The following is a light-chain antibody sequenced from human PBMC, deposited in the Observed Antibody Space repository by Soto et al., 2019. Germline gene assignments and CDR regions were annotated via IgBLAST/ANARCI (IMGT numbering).Light chain of an antibody. CDR1: QSVSSSY. CDR3: QQYDSSPVT. V-gene: IGKV3-20*01. J-gene: IGKJ3*01. CDR2: GAS. Sequence: EIVLTQSPGTLSLSPGERATLSCRASQSVSSSYLAWYQQKPGQAPRLLIYGASSRATGLPDRFSGSGSGTDFTLTLSRLQPEDFPVYYCQQYDSSPVTFGPGTKVDIK.